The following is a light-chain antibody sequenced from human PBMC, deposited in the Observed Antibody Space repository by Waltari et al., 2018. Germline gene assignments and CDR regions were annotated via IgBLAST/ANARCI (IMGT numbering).Light chain of an antibody. J-gene: IGKJ3*01. CDR2: GAS. Sequence: IVLTQSPGTLPLSPGERATLSCRTSQSVNSNYLAWYQQKPGQAPRLLIYGASSRAAGIPDRFSGSGSGTDFPLTLTRLEPEDFAVYYCQQYGVSPLFTFGPGTTVLIK. CDR1: QSVNSNY. V-gene: IGKV3-20*01. CDR3: QQYGVSPLFT.